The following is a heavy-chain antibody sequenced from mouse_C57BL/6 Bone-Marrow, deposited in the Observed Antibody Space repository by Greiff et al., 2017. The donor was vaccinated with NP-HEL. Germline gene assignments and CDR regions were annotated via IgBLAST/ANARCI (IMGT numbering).Heavy chain of an antibody. J-gene: IGHJ1*03. Sequence: EVKLVESEGGLVQPGSSMKLSCTASGFTFSDYYMAWVRQVPEKGLEWVANINYDGSSTYYLDSLKSRFIISRDNAKNILYLQMSSLKSEDTATYYCARDRYYGSTWYFDVWGTGTTVTVSS. D-gene: IGHD1-1*01. V-gene: IGHV5-16*01. CDR3: ARDRYYGSTWYFDV. CDR1: GFTFSDYY. CDR2: INYDGSST.